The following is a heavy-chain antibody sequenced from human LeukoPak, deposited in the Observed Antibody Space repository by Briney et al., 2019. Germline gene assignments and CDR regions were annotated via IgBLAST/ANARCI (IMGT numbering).Heavy chain of an antibody. CDR1: GFTFSSCS. Sequence: RSLRLSCVVSGFTFSSCSMNWVRQAPGKGLEWVSYIISSSTTRYYADSVKGRFTISRDNAKNSLYLQMNSLRDEDSAVYYCARDPHIAAAGTIFDYWGQGTLVTASS. CDR3: ARDPHIAAAGTIFDY. V-gene: IGHV3-48*02. CDR2: IISSSTTR. J-gene: IGHJ4*02. D-gene: IGHD6-13*01.